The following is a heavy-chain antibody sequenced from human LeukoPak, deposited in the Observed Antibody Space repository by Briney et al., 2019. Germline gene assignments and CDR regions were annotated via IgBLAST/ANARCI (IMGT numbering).Heavy chain of an antibody. CDR3: ARSSGWYGWFDP. J-gene: IGHJ5*02. CDR2: ISSGHSYI. V-gene: IGHV3-21*01. Sequence: GGSLRLSCAASGFTFNTYSLSWVRQAPGKGLEWVSSISSGHSYIDYADSVKGRFTISRDNARNSLYLQMNSLRAEDTAVYYCARSSGWYGWFDPWGQGTLVTVSS. D-gene: IGHD6-19*01. CDR1: GFTFNTYS.